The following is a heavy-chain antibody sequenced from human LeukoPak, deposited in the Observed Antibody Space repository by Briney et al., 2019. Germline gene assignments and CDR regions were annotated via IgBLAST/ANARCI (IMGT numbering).Heavy chain of an antibody. CDR1: GFTFSSYG. D-gene: IGHD6-13*01. Sequence: GRSLRLSCAASGFTFSSYGMHWVRQAPGKGLEWVAVISYDGSNKYYADSVKGRFTISRDNSKNTLYLQMNSLRAEDTAVYYCAKNWQQLVLRLGYFDLWGRGTLVTVSS. V-gene: IGHV3-30*18. CDR3: AKNWQQLVLRLGYFDL. J-gene: IGHJ2*01. CDR2: ISYDGSNK.